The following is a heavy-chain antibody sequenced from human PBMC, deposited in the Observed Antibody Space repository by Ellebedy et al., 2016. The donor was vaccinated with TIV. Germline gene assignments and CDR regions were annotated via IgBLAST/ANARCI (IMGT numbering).Heavy chain of an antibody. Sequence: GESLKISCAASGFTFSSYSMNWVRQAPGKGLEWVSSISSSSSYIYYADSVKGRFTISRDNAKNSLFLEMTSLRGEDTAVYYCARRADYFYGMDVWGQGTTVTVSS. CDR2: ISSSSSYI. J-gene: IGHJ6*02. CDR3: ARRADYFYGMDV. V-gene: IGHV3-21*01. CDR1: GFTFSSYS.